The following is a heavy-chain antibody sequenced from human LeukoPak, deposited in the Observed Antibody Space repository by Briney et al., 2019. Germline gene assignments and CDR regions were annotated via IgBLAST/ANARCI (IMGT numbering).Heavy chain of an antibody. J-gene: IGHJ3*01. V-gene: IGHV3-53*01. D-gene: IGHD5-24*01. CDR2: IYTGGTT. Sequence: GGSLRLSCAASRFPVSTNYMSWVRQAPGKGLEWVSVIYTGGTTNYADSVKGRFTISRDNSKNTLFLQMDSLRVEDTAVYYCARDRHGYNPFDVWGQGTMVTVSS. CDR3: ARDRHGYNPFDV. CDR1: RFPVSTNY.